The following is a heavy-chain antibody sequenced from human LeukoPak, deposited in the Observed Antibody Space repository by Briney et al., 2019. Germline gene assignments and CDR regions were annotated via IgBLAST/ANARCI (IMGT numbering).Heavy chain of an antibody. D-gene: IGHD2-15*01. J-gene: IGHJ4*02. CDR1: GGSISSYF. Sequence: PSETLSLTCTVSGGSISSYFWSWIRQPPGKGLEWIGYIYYTGSTTYNPSLKSRVTISLDASKNQFSLNLSSVTAADTAVYYCAREGGYCSGGSCYIWGQGTLVTVSS. V-gene: IGHV4-59*12. CDR2: IYYTGST. CDR3: AREGGYCSGGSCYI.